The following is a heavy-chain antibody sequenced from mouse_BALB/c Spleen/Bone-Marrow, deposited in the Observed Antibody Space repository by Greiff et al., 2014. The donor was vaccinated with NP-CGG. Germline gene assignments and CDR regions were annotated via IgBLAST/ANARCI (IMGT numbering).Heavy chain of an antibody. CDR1: GYTFTSYW. CDR2: INPSTGYT. D-gene: IGHD1-1*01. V-gene: IGHV1-7*01. Sequence: SGAELAKPGASVKMPCKASGYTFTSYWMHWVKQRPGQGLEWIGYINPSTGYTEYNQKFKDKATLTADKSSSTAYMQLSSLTSEDSAVYYCARGYYGSSLVYWGQGTLVTVSA. CDR3: ARGYYGSSLVY. J-gene: IGHJ3*01.